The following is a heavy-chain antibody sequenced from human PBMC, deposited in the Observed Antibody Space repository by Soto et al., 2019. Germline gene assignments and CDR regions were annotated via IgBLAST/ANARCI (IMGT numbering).Heavy chain of an antibody. Sequence: SLRLSCAASGFTFSSYWTSWVRQAPGKGLEWVANIKQDGSEKYYVDSVKGRFTISRDNSKNTLYLQMNSLRAEDTAVYYCAKGSTEQWLVLGFYWGQGTLVTVSS. J-gene: IGHJ4*02. CDR3: AKGSTEQWLVLGFY. CDR2: IKQDGSEK. V-gene: IGHV3-7*01. CDR1: GFTFSSYW. D-gene: IGHD6-19*01.